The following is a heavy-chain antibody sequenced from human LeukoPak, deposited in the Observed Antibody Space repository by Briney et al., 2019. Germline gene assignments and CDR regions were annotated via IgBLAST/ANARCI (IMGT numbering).Heavy chain of an antibody. CDR2: FDPEDGET. CDR3: ATDAPNYDGSGSYVFDP. V-gene: IGHV1-24*01. CDR1: GYTLTELS. J-gene: IGHJ5*02. D-gene: IGHD3-10*01. Sequence: GASVTVSFKFSGYTLTELSMHWARQAPGKGLEWMGGFDPEDGETIYAQKFQGRVTMTEDTSTDTAYMELSSLRSEDTAVYYCATDAPNYDGSGSYVFDPWGQGTLVTVSS.